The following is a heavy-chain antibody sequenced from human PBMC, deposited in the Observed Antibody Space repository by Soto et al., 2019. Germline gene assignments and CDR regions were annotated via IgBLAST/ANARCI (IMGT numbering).Heavy chain of an antibody. CDR1: GFSFSNYG. CDR2: ISSSSSYI. V-gene: IGHV3-21*01. CDR3: ARELPEYPDE. J-gene: IGHJ4*02. Sequence: PGGSLRLSCAASGFSFSNYGMNWVRQAPGKGLEWVSSISSSSSYIYYADSVKGRFTISRDNAKNSLYLQMNSLRAEDTAVYYCARELPEYPDEWGQGNLVTVSS.